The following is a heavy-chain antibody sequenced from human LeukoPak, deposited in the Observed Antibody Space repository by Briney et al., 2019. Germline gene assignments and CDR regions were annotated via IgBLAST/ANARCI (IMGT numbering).Heavy chain of an antibody. D-gene: IGHD5-12*01. J-gene: IGHJ4*02. CDR1: GFTFSRYA. V-gene: IGHV3-30-3*01. Sequence: GGSLRLSCAASGFTFSRYAMHWVRRAPGKGLEWVAVISYDGSNKYYADSVKGRFTISRDNSKNTLYLQMNSLRAEDTAVYYCARGGYSGSFDYWGQGTLVTVSS. CDR2: ISYDGSNK. CDR3: ARGGYSGSFDY.